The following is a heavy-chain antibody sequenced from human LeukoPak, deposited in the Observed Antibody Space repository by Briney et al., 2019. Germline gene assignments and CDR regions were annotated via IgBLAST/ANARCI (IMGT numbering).Heavy chain of an antibody. J-gene: IGHJ6*02. V-gene: IGHV3-49*03. CDR2: IRSKAYGGTT. D-gene: IGHD6-13*01. Sequence: GGSLRLSCTASGFTFGDYAMSWFRQAPGKGLEWVGFIRSKAYGGTTEYAASVEGRFTISRDDSKSIAYLQMNSLKTEDTAVYYCTRDYPPGGYSSSWYRFGAPLYGMDVWGQGTTVTVSS. CDR3: TRDYPPGGYSSSWYRFGAPLYGMDV. CDR1: GFTFGDYA.